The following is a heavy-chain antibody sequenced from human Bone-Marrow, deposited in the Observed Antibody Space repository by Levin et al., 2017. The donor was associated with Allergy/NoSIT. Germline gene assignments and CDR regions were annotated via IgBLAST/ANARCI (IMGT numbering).Heavy chain of an antibody. J-gene: IGHJ3*02. Sequence: GESLKISCAASGFTFSSYGMHWVRQAPGKGLEWVAVIWYDGSNKYYADSVKGRFTISRDNSKNTLYLQMNSLRAEDTAVYYCARGWELLFAFDIWGQGTMVTVSS. D-gene: IGHD1-26*01. CDR2: IWYDGSNK. V-gene: IGHV3-33*01. CDR3: ARGWELLFAFDI. CDR1: GFTFSSYG.